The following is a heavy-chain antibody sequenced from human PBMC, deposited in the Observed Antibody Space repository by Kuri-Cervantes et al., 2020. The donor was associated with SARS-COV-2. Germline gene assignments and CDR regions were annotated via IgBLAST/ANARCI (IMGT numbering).Heavy chain of an antibody. CDR2: IYPSDGST. Sequence: ASVKVSCKAPGYTFISNFIHWVRQAPGQGLEWMGIIYPSDGSTNYAQKFQGRVTMTRDTSTSTVYMELSSLRSEDTAVYYCAKALSTAGLRFSGMDVWGLGTTVTVSS. CDR3: AKALSTAGLRFSGMDV. J-gene: IGHJ6*02. D-gene: IGHD6-13*01. V-gene: IGHV1-46*01. CDR1: GYTFISNF.